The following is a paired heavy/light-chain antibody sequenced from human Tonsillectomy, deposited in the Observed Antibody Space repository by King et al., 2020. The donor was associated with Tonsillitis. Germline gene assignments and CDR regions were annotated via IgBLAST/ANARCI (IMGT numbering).Heavy chain of an antibody. CDR3: AQRPSLRDGWY. J-gene: IGHJ4*02. CDR1: GFSLSTRGVG. Sequence: QITLKESGPTLVKPTQTLTLTCTFSGFSLSTRGVGVGWIRQPPGKALEWLALIYWDDDKRYSPSLKSRLTITKDTSKNQVVLTMINMDPVDTATYFCAQRPSLRDGWYWGQGTLVTVSS. CDR2: IYWDDDK. D-gene: IGHD4-17*01. V-gene: IGHV2-5*02.
Light chain of an antibody. Sequence: AIQMTQSPSSLSASVGDRVTITCRASQGIRNDLGWYQQKPGKAPKLLIYEASSLQSGVPSRFSGSGYGTDFTLTISSLQPEDSATYSCLQDYNYPYTFGQGTKLEIK. J-gene: IGKJ2*01. CDR3: LQDYNYPYT. CDR2: EAS. CDR1: QGIRND. V-gene: IGKV1-6*01.